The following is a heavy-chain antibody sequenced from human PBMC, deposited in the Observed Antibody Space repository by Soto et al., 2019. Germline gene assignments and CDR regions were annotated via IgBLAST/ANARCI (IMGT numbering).Heavy chain of an antibody. CDR1: GFTFSDYY. J-gene: IGHJ4*02. CDR3: ARDRGGSYDY. CDR2: ISSSGTTI. Sequence: PRWSLRLSCSASGFTFSDYYMSWIRQAPGKGLESVSYISSSGTTIYYADSVKGRFTISRDNAKNSLYLQMNSLRAEDTAVYYCARDRGGSYDYWGQGTLVTVSS. V-gene: IGHV3-11*01. D-gene: IGHD1-26*01.